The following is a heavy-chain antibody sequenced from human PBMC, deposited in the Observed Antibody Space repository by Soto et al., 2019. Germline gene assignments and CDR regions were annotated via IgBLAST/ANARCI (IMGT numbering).Heavy chain of an antibody. J-gene: IGHJ5*02. D-gene: IGHD6-6*01. CDR2: IIPKDGKT. V-gene: IGHV1-69*10. CDR3: ATSSIAALFWFDP. CDR1: GGTFSSYA. Sequence: SVKVSCKASGGTFSSYAISWVRQAPGKGLEWMGGIIPKDGKTNYAQKFQGRVTMTEDTSTDTAYMELSSLRSEDTAVYYCATSSIAALFWFDPWGQGTLVTVSS.